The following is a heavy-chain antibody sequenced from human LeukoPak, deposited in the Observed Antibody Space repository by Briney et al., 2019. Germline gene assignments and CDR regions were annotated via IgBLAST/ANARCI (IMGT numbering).Heavy chain of an antibody. CDR3: ARDISCSGGSCYVRGAFDI. J-gene: IGHJ3*02. CDR2: ISAYNGNT. D-gene: IGHD2-15*01. V-gene: IGHV1-18*01. Sequence: ASVTVSFKASGYTFTSYGISWVRQAPGQGLEWMGWISAYNGNTNYAQKQQDRVTMTTDTSTSTAYMELRSLRSDDTAVYYCARDISCSGGSCYVRGAFDIWGQGTMVTVSS. CDR1: GYTFTSYG.